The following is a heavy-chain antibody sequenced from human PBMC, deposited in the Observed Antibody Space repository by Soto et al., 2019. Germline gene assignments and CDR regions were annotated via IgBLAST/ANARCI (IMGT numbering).Heavy chain of an antibody. V-gene: IGHV3-23*01. CDR3: AKLLKDIVVVPAASYYFDY. J-gene: IGHJ4*02. Sequence: PGGSLRLSCAASGFTFSSYAMSWVRQAPGKGLEWVSAISGSGGSTYYADSVKGRFTISRDNSKNTLYLQMNSLRAEDTAVYYCAKLLKDIVVVPAASYYFDYWGQGTLVTSPQ. CDR1: GFTFSSYA. CDR2: ISGSGGST. D-gene: IGHD2-2*01.